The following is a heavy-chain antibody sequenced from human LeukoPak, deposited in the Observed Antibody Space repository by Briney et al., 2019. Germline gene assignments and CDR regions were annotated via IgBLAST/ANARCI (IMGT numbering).Heavy chain of an antibody. CDR1: GFTFSSYS. CDR3: ARDRGTGYGDYGTFDY. CDR2: ISSSSSYI. Sequence: PGGSLRLSCAASGFTFSSYSMNWVRQAPGKGLEWVSSISSSSSYIYYADSVKGRFTISRDNAKNSLYLQMNSLRAEDTAVYHCARDRGTGYGDYGTFDYWGQGTLVTVSS. J-gene: IGHJ4*02. D-gene: IGHD4-17*01. V-gene: IGHV3-21*01.